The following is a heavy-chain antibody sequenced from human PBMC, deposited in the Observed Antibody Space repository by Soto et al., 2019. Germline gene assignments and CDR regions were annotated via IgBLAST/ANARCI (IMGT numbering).Heavy chain of an antibody. CDR2: ISAYNGNT. CDR1: GYTFTSYG. D-gene: IGHD3-10*01. CDR3: ARDDGPTYYYGSLY. V-gene: IGHV1-18*01. Sequence: GASVKVSCKASGYTFTSYGISWVRQAPGQGLEWMGWISAYNGNTNYAQKLQGRVTMTTDTSTSTAYMELRSLRSDDTAVYYCARDDGPTYYYGSLYWGQGTLVTVSS. J-gene: IGHJ4*02.